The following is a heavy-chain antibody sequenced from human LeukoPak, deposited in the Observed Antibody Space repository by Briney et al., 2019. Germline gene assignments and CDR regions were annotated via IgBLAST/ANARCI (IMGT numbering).Heavy chain of an antibody. CDR2: ISNNGDIT. V-gene: IGHV3-64D*09. CDR3: AKGQLVDYGMDV. D-gene: IGHD2-15*01. J-gene: IGHJ6*02. Sequence: GGSLRLSCSASGFTFSSYALHWVRQAPGKGLEFVSGISNNGDITYHADSVKGRFTISRDNSKNTLYLQMSSLRAEDTAVYYCAKGQLVDYGMDVWGQGTTVTVSS. CDR1: GFTFSSYA.